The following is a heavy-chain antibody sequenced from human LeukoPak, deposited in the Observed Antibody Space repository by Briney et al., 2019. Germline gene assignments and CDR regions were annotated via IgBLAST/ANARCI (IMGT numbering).Heavy chain of an antibody. J-gene: IGHJ6*03. CDR1: GGSISSGSYY. CDR2: IYTSGST. Sequence: PSETLSLTCTVSGGSISSGSYYWSWIRQSAGKGLEWIGRIYTSGSTNYNPSLKSRVTISVDTSKNQFSLKLSSVTAADTAVYYCAREMATIHYYYYYMDVWGKGTTVTVSS. D-gene: IGHD5-24*01. CDR3: AREMATIHYYYYYMDV. V-gene: IGHV4-61*02.